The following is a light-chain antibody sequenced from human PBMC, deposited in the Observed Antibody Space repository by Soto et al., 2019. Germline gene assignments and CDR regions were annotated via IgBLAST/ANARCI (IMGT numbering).Light chain of an antibody. CDR2: GAS. Sequence: EIVLTQSPGTLSLSPGERATLSCRASQSVRSSYLAWYQQKPGQAPRLLIYGASSRATGIQDRISGSGSGTDFTLTISRLEPEDFAVYYRQQRSNWPPGITFGQGTRLEI. V-gene: IGKV3D-20*02. CDR3: QQRSNWPPGIT. CDR1: QSVRSSY. J-gene: IGKJ5*01.